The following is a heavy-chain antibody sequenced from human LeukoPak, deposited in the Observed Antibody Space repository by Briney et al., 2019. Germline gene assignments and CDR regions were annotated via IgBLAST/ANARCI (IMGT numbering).Heavy chain of an antibody. Sequence: ASVKVSCKASGYTFTSYYMHWVRQAPGQGLEWMGIINPSGGSTSYAQKFQGRVTMTRDTSASTVYMELSSLRSEDTAVYYCARERGYSYGQGSFDYWGQGTLVTVSS. CDR2: INPSGGST. CDR1: GYTFTSYY. CDR3: ARERGYSYGQGSFDY. V-gene: IGHV1-46*01. D-gene: IGHD5-18*01. J-gene: IGHJ4*02.